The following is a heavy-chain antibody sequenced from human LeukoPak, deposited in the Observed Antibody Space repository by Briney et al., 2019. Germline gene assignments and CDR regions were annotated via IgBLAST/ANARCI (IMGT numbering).Heavy chain of an antibody. CDR2: IYHSGST. J-gene: IGHJ2*01. CDR3: ARVAYYGSSGYYAPYWYFDL. Sequence: SETLSLTCAVSGGSISSGGYSWSWIRQPPGKGLEWIGYIYHSGSTYYNPSLKSRVTISVDRSKNQFSLKLSSVTAADTAVYYCARVAYYGSSGYYAPYWYFDLWGRGTLVTVSS. CDR1: GGSISSGGYS. V-gene: IGHV4-30-2*01. D-gene: IGHD3-22*01.